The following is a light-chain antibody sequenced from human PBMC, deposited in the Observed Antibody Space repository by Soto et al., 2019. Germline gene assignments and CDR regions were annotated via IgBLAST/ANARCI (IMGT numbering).Light chain of an antibody. CDR2: EVS. Sequence: QSVLTQPASVSGSPGQSITISCTGTSSDVGSYNLVSWYQQHPGKAPNLMIYEVSKRPSGVSNRFSGSKSGNTASLTISGLQAEDEADYYCCSYAGSHVVFGGGTKLTVL. V-gene: IGLV2-23*02. J-gene: IGLJ2*01. CDR3: CSYAGSHVV. CDR1: SSDVGSYNL.